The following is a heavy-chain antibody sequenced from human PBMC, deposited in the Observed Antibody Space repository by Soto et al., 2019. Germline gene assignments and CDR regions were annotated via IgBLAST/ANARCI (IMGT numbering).Heavy chain of an antibody. CDR3: AILQGGTTVTNTDY. V-gene: IGHV3-21*01. Sequence: EVQLVESGGGLVKPGGSLRLSCAASGFTFSSYSMNWVRQAPGKGLEWVSSITSGYYVYYADSLKGRFTISRDNAKNSLYLQMNSLRGEDTAVYNCAILQGGTTVTNTDYWGQGTLVTVSS. CDR2: ITSGYYV. CDR1: GFTFSSYS. D-gene: IGHD4-17*01. J-gene: IGHJ4*02.